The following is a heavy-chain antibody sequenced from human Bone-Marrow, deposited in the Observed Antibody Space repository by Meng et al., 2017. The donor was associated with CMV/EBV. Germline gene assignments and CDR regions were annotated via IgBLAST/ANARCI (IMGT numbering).Heavy chain of an antibody. CDR3: ARRGYSYGYVDY. CDR1: GFTFSSYE. CDR2: ISSSGSTI. Sequence: GGSLRLSCAASGFTFSSYEMNWVRQAQGKGLEWVTYISSSGSTIYYADSVKGRFTISRDNAKNSLFLQMNSLRAEDTAVYYWARRGYSYGYVDYWGQGTLVTVSS. V-gene: IGHV3-48*03. J-gene: IGHJ4*02. D-gene: IGHD5-18*01.